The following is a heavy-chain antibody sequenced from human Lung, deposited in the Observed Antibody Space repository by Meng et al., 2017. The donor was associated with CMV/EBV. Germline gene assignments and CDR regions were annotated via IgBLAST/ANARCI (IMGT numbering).Heavy chain of an antibody. D-gene: IGHD1-7*01. J-gene: IGHJ4*02. CDR2: INHSGST. CDR3: ARGAWNYVGVFDY. V-gene: IGHV4-34*01. Sequence: SETXSLXXAVYGGSFSGYYWSWIRQPPGKGREWIGEINHSGSTNYNPSLKSRVTISVDTSKNQFSLKLSSVTAADTAVYYCARGAWNYVGVFDYWGQGTLVTVSS. CDR1: GGSFSGYY.